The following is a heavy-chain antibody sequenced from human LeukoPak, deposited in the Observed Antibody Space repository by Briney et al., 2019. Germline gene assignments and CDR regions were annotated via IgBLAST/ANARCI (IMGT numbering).Heavy chain of an antibody. D-gene: IGHD6-13*01. J-gene: IGHJ5*02. V-gene: IGHV4/OR15-8*01. CDR1: GGSISSSNW. Sequence: PSETLSLTCGASGGSISSSNWWSWIRQPPGKGREGIGEINHSGSTNYNPSLKSRVTISVDTSKNQFSLKLSSVTAADTAVYYCARRGYSSSWEFDPWGQGTLVTVSS. CDR3: ARRGYSSSWEFDP. CDR2: INHSGST.